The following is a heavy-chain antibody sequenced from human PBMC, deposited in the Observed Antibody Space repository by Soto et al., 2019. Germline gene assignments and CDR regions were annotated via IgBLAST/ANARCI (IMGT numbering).Heavy chain of an antibody. CDR2: TYYRSKWYN. CDR3: AREYCSGGSCYSPRYFQH. Sequence: SQTLSLTCAISGDSVSSNSAAWNWIRQSPSRGLEWLGRTYYRSKWYNDYAVSVKSRITINPDTSKNQFSLQLNSVTPEDTAVYYCAREYCSGGSCYSPRYFQHWGQGTLVTVSS. CDR1: GDSVSSNSAA. J-gene: IGHJ1*01. V-gene: IGHV6-1*01. D-gene: IGHD2-15*01.